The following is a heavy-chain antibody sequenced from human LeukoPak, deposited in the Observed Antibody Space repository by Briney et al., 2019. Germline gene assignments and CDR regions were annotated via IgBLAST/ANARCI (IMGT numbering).Heavy chain of an antibody. D-gene: IGHD3-10*01. CDR3: ARPTYYYGSGSYSYYYYMDV. CDR1: GFTFSSYA. J-gene: IGHJ6*03. CDR2: ISSNGGST. Sequence: GGSLRLSCAASGFTFSSYAMHWVRQAPGKGLEYVSAISSNGGSTYYANSVKGRFTISRDNAKNSLYLQMNSLRAEDTAVYYCARPTYYYGSGSYSYYYYMDVWGKGTTVTVSS. V-gene: IGHV3-64*01.